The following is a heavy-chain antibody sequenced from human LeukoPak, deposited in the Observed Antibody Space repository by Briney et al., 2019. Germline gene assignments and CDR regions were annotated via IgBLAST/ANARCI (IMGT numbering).Heavy chain of an antibody. V-gene: IGHV1-24*01. CDR3: ATGLIHYYDSSGPSQDFDY. D-gene: IGHD3-22*01. Sequence: GASVKVSCKVSGYTLTELSMHWVRQAPGKGLEWMGGVDPEDGETIYAQKFQGRVTMTEDTSTDTAYMELSSLRSEDTAVYYCATGLIHYYDSSGPSQDFDYWGQGTLVTVSS. CDR2: VDPEDGET. CDR1: GYTLTELS. J-gene: IGHJ4*02.